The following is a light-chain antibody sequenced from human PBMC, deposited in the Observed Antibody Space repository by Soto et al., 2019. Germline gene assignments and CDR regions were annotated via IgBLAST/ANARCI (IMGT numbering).Light chain of an antibody. CDR1: SSDVGSYNL. Sequence: SALNQPASVSGSPGHSITISCTRTSSDVGSYNLVSWYQQHPGKAPKLMIYEGSKRPSGVSNRFSGSKSGNTASLTISGLQAEDEADYYCCSYAGSPYVFGTGTKVTVL. J-gene: IGLJ1*01. CDR3: CSYAGSPYV. CDR2: EGS. V-gene: IGLV2-23*01.